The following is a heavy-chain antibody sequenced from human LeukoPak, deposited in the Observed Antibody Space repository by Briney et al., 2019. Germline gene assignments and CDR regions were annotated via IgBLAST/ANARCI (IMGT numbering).Heavy chain of an antibody. J-gene: IGHJ5*02. CDR3: ARILVRLEFDP. D-gene: IGHD6-13*01. CDR2: ISSSSSTI. CDR1: GFTFSSYS. V-gene: IGHV3-48*04. Sequence: GGSLRLSCAASGFTFSSYSMNWVRQAPGKGLEWVSYISSSSSTIYYADSVKGRFTISRDNAKNSLYLQMNSLRAEDTAVYYCARILVRLEFDPWGQGTLVTVSS.